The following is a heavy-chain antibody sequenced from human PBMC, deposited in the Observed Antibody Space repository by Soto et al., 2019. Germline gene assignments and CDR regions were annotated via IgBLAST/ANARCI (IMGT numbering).Heavy chain of an antibody. D-gene: IGHD3-22*01. J-gene: IGHJ4*02. V-gene: IGHV5-51*01. CDR1: GYTFTNYW. CDR3: VRAGYYYDSSGYYNGPFFDY. Sequence: GESLKISCKGSGYTFTNYWIGWVRQMPGKGLEWVGIIYPGDSDTRYSPSFQGQVTISADNSITTAYLQWRSLKASDTAMFYCVRAGYYYDSSGYYNGPFFDYWGQGTLVTVSS. CDR2: IYPGDSDT.